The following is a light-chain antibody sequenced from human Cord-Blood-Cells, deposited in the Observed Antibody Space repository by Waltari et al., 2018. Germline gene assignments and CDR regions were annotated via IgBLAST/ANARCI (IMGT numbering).Light chain of an antibody. CDR1: QGISSY. V-gene: IGKV1-9*01. Sequence: IQLTQSLSSLSASVGDRVTITCRASQGISSYLAWYQHKPGKAPKLLIYAASTVQSGVPSRFSGSGSGTDFTLTISSLQPEDFATYYCQQLNSYPPYTFGQGTKLEIK. J-gene: IGKJ2*01. CDR3: QQLNSYPPYT. CDR2: AAS.